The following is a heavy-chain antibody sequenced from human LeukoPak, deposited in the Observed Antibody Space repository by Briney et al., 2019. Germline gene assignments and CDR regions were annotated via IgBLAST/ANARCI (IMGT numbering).Heavy chain of an antibody. J-gene: IGHJ4*02. CDR2: IYSGGST. D-gene: IGHD3-10*01. CDR1: GFTVSSNY. CDR3: ARATSGRHFDY. Sequence: GGYLRLSCAASGFTVSSNYMSWVRQAPGKGLEWVSVIYSGGSTYYADSVKGRFTISRDNSKNTLYLQMNSLRAEDTAVYYCARATSGRHFDYWGQGTLVTVSS. V-gene: IGHV3-66*01.